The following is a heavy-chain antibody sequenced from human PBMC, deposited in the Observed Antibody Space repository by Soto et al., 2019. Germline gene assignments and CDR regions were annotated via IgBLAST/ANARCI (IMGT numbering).Heavy chain of an antibody. CDR1: GFSLSTSGVG. Sequence: SGPTLVKPTQTLTLTCTFSGFSLSTSGVGVGWIRQPPGKALEWLALIYWNDDKRYSPSLKSRLTITKGTSKNQVVLKMTNMDPVDTATYYCAHRRPEETHLRYFDWFPDYWGQGTLVTVSS. J-gene: IGHJ4*02. D-gene: IGHD3-9*01. CDR2: IYWNDDK. V-gene: IGHV2-5*01. CDR3: AHRRPEETHLRYFDWFPDY.